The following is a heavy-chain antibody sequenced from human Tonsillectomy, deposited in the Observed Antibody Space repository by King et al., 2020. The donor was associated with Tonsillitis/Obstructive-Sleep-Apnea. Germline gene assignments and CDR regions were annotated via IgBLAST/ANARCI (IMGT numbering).Heavy chain of an antibody. V-gene: IGHV3-48*02. J-gene: IGHJ3*02. Sequence: VQLVESGGGLVQPGGSLRLSCAASGFTFSSYSMNWVRQAPGKGLEWGSYISSSSSTIYYADSVKGRFTISRDNAKNSLYLQMNSLRDEDTAVYYCATFIKIFGVVMGDGFDIWGQGTMVTVSS. CDR1: GFTFSSYS. CDR3: ATFIKIFGVVMGDGFDI. CDR2: ISSSSSTI. D-gene: IGHD3-3*01.